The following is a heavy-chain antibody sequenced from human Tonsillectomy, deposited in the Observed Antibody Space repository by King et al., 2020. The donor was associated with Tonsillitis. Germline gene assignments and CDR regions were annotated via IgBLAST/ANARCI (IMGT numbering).Heavy chain of an antibody. J-gene: IGHJ6*03. Sequence: HLQLQESGPGLVKPSETLSLTCIVSGGSISSSSYYWGWIRQPPGKGLEWIGSVYYSGSTSYNPSLKSRVTISVDSSKNQFPLKLRSVTAADTAVDFCCRIASCSSSRCYEGDYYYYMDVWGKGTTVTVSS. CDR1: GGSISSSSYY. D-gene: IGHD2-2*01. CDR2: VYYSGST. V-gene: IGHV4-39*01. CDR3: CRIASCSSSRCYEGDYYYYMDV.